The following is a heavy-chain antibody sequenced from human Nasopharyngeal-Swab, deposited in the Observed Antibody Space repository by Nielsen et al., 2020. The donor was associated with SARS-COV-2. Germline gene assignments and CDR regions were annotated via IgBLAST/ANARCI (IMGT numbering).Heavy chain of an antibody. D-gene: IGHD6-13*01. CDR1: GFTVSSNY. V-gene: IGHV3-23*01. CDR3: AKGHSSSWTDYYYYGMDV. J-gene: IGHJ6*02. Sequence: GESLKISCAASGFTVSSNYMSWVRQAPGKGLEWVSAISGSGGSTYYADSVKGRFTISRDNSKNTLYLQMNSLRAEDTAVYYCAKGHSSSWTDYYYYGMDVWGQGTTVTVSS. CDR2: ISGSGGST.